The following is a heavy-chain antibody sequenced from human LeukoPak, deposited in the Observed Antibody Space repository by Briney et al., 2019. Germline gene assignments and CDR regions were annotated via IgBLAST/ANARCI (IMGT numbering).Heavy chain of an antibody. Sequence: ASVKVSCKASGYTFTSYYMHWVRQAPGQGLEWMGIINPSGGTTRHAQRFQGRGTMTRDTSTRRVYMELSSLRSEDTAVYHCARTLGYSDYALDYWGQGTLVTVSS. CDR2: INPSGGTT. V-gene: IGHV1-46*01. CDR3: ARTLGYSDYALDY. CDR1: GYTFTSYY. J-gene: IGHJ4*02. D-gene: IGHD5-12*01.